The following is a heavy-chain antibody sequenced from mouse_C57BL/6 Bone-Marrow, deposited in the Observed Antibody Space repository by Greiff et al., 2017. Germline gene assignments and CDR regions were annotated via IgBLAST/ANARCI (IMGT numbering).Heavy chain of an antibody. CDR2: ISGGGGNT. CDR3: ARNLITTVVPFDY. Sequence: EVQWVESGGGLVKPGGSLKLSCAASGFTFSSYTMSWVRQTPEQRLEWVATISGGGGNTYYPDSVKGRFTISRDNAKNTLYLQMSSLRSEDTALYCCARNLITTVVPFDYWGQGTLATVSA. D-gene: IGHD1-1*01. V-gene: IGHV5-9*01. J-gene: IGHJ3*01. CDR1: GFTFSSYT.